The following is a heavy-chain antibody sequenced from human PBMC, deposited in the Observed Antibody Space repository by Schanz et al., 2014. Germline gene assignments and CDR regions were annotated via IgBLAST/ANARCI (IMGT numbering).Heavy chain of an antibody. CDR2: LSEGGGGT. CDR3: AKAADWPVTRFDP. V-gene: IGHV3-23*04. CDR1: GITFSSYA. Sequence: EVHLVESGGGLVQPGGSLRLSCAASGITFSSYAMSWVRQAPGKGLEWVSALSEGGGGTHYADSVRGRFTISRDNSKNSLYLQMSSLRADDTAVYYCAKAADWPVTRFDPWGQGTLVTVSS. D-gene: IGHD3-9*01. J-gene: IGHJ5*02.